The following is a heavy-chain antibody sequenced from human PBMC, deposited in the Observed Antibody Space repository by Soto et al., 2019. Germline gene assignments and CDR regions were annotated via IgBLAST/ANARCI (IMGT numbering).Heavy chain of an antibody. J-gene: IGHJ6*02. D-gene: IGHD6-13*01. CDR1: GFTFRSYG. CDR2: ISYDGSNK. V-gene: IGHV3-30*03. Sequence: QVQLVESGGGVVQPGRSLRLSCAASGFTFRSYGMHWVRQAPGKGLEWVAIISYDGSNKQYADSVKGRFTISRDNSKNTLYLQMNSLRAEDTAVYYCATVGSSSWYAPPKVRSLYGMDVWGQVSTVTVSS. CDR3: ATVGSSSWYAPPKVRSLYGMDV.